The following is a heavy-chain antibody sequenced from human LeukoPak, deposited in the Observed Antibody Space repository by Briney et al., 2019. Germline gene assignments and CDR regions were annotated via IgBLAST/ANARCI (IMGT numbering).Heavy chain of an antibody. CDR1: GYTFTSYY. CDR3: TRSQYYGMDV. Sequence: ASVKVSCKASGYTFTSYYMHWVRQAPGQGLERMGKINPTGGSTSYAQKFQGRVTMTRDTSTSTVYMELSSLRSEDTAVYYCTRSQYYGMDVWGQGTTVTVSS. CDR2: INPTGGST. J-gene: IGHJ6*02. V-gene: IGHV1-46*01.